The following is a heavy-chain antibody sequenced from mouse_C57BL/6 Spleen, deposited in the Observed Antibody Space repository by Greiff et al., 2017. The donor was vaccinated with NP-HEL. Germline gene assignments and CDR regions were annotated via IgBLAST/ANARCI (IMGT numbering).Heavy chain of an antibody. CDR3: ASPSVSGPAWFAY. V-gene: IGHV1-59*01. CDR1: GYTFTSYW. J-gene: IGHJ3*01. D-gene: IGHD3-2*02. Sequence: VQLQQPGAELVRPGTSVKLSCKASGYTFTSYWMHWVKQRPGQGLEWIGVIDPSDSSTNYNQKFKGKATLTVDTSSSTAYMQLSSLTAEDSAVYYCASPSVSGPAWFAYWGQGTLVTVSA. CDR2: IDPSDSST.